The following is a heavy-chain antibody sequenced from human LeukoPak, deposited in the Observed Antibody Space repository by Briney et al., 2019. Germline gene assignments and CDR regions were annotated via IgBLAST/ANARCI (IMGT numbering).Heavy chain of an antibody. CDR1: KITLSDYY. Sequence: PGGSLRLSCEASKITLSDYYMSWFRQAPGKGLEWVSSISSSSSYIYYADSVKGRFTISRDNAKNSLYLQMNSLRAEDTAVYYCATIVVVTATHDAFDIWGQGTMVTVSS. V-gene: IGHV3-11*06. J-gene: IGHJ3*02. CDR3: ATIVVVTATHDAFDI. D-gene: IGHD2-21*02. CDR2: ISSSSSYI.